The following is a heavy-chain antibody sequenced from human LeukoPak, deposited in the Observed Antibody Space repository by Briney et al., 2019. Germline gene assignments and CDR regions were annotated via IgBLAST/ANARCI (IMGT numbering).Heavy chain of an antibody. J-gene: IGHJ4*02. CDR1: GYTFTCYY. Sequence: ASVKVSCKASGYTFTCYYMHWVRQAPGQGLEWRGWINPNSGGTNYAQKFQGRVTITQDRSSNTVYMDLNRLTSDDTALYYCVRDHNSENWGSLGKWGQGTLVTVSS. V-gene: IGHV1-2*02. CDR3: VRDHNSENWGSLGK. D-gene: IGHD7-27*01. CDR2: INPNSGGT.